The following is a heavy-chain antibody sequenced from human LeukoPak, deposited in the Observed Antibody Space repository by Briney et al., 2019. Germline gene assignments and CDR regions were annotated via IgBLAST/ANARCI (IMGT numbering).Heavy chain of an antibody. V-gene: IGHV3-30*18. CDR1: GFTVSSNY. Sequence: GGSLRLSCAASGFTVSSNYMSWVRQAPGKGLEWVAVISYDGSNKYYADSVKGRFTISRDNSKNTLYLQMNSLRAEDTAVYYCAKDVSALSHYYGMDVWGQGTTVTVSS. J-gene: IGHJ6*02. CDR3: AKDVSALSHYYGMDV. CDR2: ISYDGSNK. D-gene: IGHD2/OR15-2a*01.